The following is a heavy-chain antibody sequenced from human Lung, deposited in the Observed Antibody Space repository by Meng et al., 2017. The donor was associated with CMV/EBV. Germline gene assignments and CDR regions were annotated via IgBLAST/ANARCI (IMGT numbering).Heavy chain of an antibody. Sequence: SETXSLTCAVYGESFSGYYWTWIRQPPGKGLEWIGEINHSGSTNFNPSLKSRVTVSVDTSKTQFSLKLSSVTAADTALYYCARGPHKNRYGGNSPRGYYYVMDVXGQGXTVTVSS. CDR1: GESFSGYY. J-gene: IGHJ6*02. D-gene: IGHD4-23*01. CDR3: ARGPHKNRYGGNSPRGYYYVMDV. CDR2: INHSGST. V-gene: IGHV4-34*01.